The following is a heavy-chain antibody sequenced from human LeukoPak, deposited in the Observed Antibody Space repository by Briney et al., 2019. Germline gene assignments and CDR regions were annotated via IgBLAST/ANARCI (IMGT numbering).Heavy chain of an antibody. Sequence: GGSLRLSCAASGFTLSDYYMSWIRQAPGKGLEWVSYISSSGSATYYADSVKGRFTISGDNAKNSLYLQMNSLRAEDTAVYYCARESGYSFDYWGQGTLVTVSS. CDR3: ARESGYSFDY. V-gene: IGHV3-11*01. CDR1: GFTLSDYY. CDR2: ISSSGSAT. J-gene: IGHJ4*02. D-gene: IGHD5-12*01.